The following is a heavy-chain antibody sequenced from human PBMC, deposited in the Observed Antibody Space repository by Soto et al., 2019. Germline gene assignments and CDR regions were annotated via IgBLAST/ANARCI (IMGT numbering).Heavy chain of an antibody. CDR3: ARLGGYYHSLDT. J-gene: IGHJ5*02. V-gene: IGHV4-59*08. D-gene: IGHD3-22*01. CDR1: DGSSNDFY. CDR2: VYYTGTT. Sequence: LCVRCSVADGSSNDFYWTRIRQPPGMGLEWIGYVYYTGTTSYNPSLKSRVTISIDGSKNQISLKLSSVTAGDTAFYYCARLGGYYHSLDTWGQGTLVTVSS.